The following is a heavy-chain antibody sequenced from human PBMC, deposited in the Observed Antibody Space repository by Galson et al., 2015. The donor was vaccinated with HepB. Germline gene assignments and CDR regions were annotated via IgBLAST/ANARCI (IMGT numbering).Heavy chain of an antibody. CDR1: GFTVSSNY. CDR2: IYSGGST. CDR3: ARDRVDYYYMDV. V-gene: IGHV3-53*01. J-gene: IGHJ6*03. Sequence: SLRLSCAASGFTVSSNYMSWVRQAPGKGLEWVSVIYSGGSTYYADSVKGRFTISRDNSKNTLYLQMNSLRAEDTAVYYCARDRVDYYYMDVWGKGTTVTVSS. D-gene: IGHD2-15*01.